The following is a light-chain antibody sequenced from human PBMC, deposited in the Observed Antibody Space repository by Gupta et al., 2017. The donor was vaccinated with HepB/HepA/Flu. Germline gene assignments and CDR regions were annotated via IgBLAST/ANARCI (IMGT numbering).Light chain of an antibody. CDR3: QQYYSSPVT. CDR1: TSDLYSSNNKKD. J-gene: IGKJ1*01. Sequence: DIVMTQHQHSLAVSLGEGATIECKYITSDLYSSNNKKDLTWYQQKPGQPPRLLIYGASTRESGVPDRFSGSGSGTDFTLTISRLEAEDVAVYYCQQYYSSPVTFGQGTKMEIK. V-gene: IGKV4-1*01. CDR2: GAS.